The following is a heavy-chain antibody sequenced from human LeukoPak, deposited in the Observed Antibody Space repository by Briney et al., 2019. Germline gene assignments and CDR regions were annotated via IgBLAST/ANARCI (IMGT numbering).Heavy chain of an antibody. CDR2: IQQHGSET. J-gene: IGHJ4*02. D-gene: IGHD3-10*01. Sequence: GGSLRLSCEGSGFIFSNYWMSWVRQAPGKGLEWVANIQQHGSETYYGDSVKGRFTISRDNAKNSLYLEMNSLRAEDTAVYYCARMITMAFDYWGQGTLVTVSS. CDR1: GFIFSNYW. CDR3: ARMITMAFDY. V-gene: IGHV3-7*03.